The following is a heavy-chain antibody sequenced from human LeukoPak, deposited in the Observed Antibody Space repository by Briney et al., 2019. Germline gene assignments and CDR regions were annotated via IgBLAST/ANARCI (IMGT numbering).Heavy chain of an antibody. CDR2: IYYSGST. CDR3: ARVDGYNFGGVVDY. D-gene: IGHD5-24*01. CDR1: GGSISSYY. Sequence: PSETLSLTCTVSGGSISSYYWSWIRQPPGKGLEWIGYIYYSGSTNYNPSLKSRVTISVDTSKNQFSLKLSSVTAADTAVYYCARVDGYNFGGVVDYWGQGTLVTVSP. J-gene: IGHJ4*02. V-gene: IGHV4-59*08.